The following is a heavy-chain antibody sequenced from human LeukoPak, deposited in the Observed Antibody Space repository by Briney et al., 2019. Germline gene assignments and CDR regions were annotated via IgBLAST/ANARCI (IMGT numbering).Heavy chain of an antibody. Sequence: GGSLRLSCAASGFIFSSYNMNGVRPPPGKGLDWVSSITNGRSYIYYADSVKGRFTISRDNAKNSLYLQMNSLRAEDTAVYYCARDPYSGSYGNYYYYFMDVWGKGTTVTISS. J-gene: IGHJ6*03. D-gene: IGHD1-26*01. CDR1: GFIFSSYN. CDR2: ITNGRSYI. V-gene: IGHV3-21*01. CDR3: ARDPYSGSYGNYYYYFMDV.